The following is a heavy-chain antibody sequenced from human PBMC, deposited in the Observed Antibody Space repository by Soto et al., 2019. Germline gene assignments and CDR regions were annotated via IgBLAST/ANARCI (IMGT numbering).Heavy chain of an antibody. V-gene: IGHV1-46*01. D-gene: IGHD1-26*01. J-gene: IGHJ4*02. CDR2: INPTGGGT. Sequence: QVQLVQSGAEVKKPGASVKVSCKASGYTFTDYYMHWVRQAPGQGLEWMGFINPTGGGTTYAQKFQGRVTTTRDTSTSTVFMELSSLRSEDTAADFCARRGRDHTVGYYFDYWGQGTLVTVSS. CDR1: GYTFTDYY. CDR3: ARRGRDHTVGYYFDY.